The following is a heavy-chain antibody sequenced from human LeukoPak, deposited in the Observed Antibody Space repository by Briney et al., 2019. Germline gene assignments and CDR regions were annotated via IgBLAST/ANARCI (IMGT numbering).Heavy chain of an antibody. V-gene: IGHV4-34*01. CDR2: INHSGST. CDR1: GGSFSGYY. D-gene: IGHD3-3*01. J-gene: IGHJ4*02. Sequence: SETLSLTCAVYGGSFSGYYWSWIRQPPGKGLEWIGEINHSGSTNYNPSLKSRVTISVDTSKNQFSLKLSSVTAADTAVYYCARELVDYDFWSGYYPKYYFDYWGQGTLVTASS. CDR3: ARELVDYDFWSGYYPKYYFDY.